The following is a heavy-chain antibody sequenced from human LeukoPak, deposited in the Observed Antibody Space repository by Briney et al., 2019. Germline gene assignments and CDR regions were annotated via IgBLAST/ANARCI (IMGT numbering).Heavy chain of an antibody. CDR2: ISSSGSHT. CDR3: AMQFDY. CDR1: GFTFSNAA. V-gene: IGHV3-23*01. Sequence: PGGSLRLSCAASGFTFSNAAMTWVRQAPRKGLEWVSGISSSGSHTYYADSVKGRFTISRDNSKNTLYLQMNSLRAEDTAVYYCAMQFDYWGQGIVVTVSS. J-gene: IGHJ4*02.